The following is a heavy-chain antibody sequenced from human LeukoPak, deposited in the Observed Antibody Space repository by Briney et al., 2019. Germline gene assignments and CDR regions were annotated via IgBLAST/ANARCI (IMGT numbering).Heavy chain of an antibody. CDR1: GFTFSNYV. D-gene: IGHD3-16*02. V-gene: IGHV3-23*01. CDR3: AKGRAGWSNRYYFDS. Sequence: GGSLRLSCAGSGFTFSNYVMSWVRQAPGKGLEWVSTISGGGSTYYADSVKGRFTISRDTSKNTLYVQMNSLGAEDAAVYYCAKGRAGWSNRYYFDSWGQGTLVTVSS. J-gene: IGHJ4*02. CDR2: ISGGGST.